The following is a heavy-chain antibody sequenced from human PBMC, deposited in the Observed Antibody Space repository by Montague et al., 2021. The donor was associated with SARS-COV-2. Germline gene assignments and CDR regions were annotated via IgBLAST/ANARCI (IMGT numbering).Heavy chain of an antibody. CDR3: ARVKWELSVGNVFDI. J-gene: IGHJ3*02. D-gene: IGHD1-26*01. V-gene: IGHV4-39*01. Sequence: SETLSLTCTVSGGSISSSSYYWAWLRQPPGKGLEWIGSIYHSGSTFSNPSLKSRVSMSVDTSKNQFSLKLSPVTAADTAMYYCARVKWELSVGNVFDIWGQGTMVTVSS. CDR1: GGSISSSSYY. CDR2: IYHSGST.